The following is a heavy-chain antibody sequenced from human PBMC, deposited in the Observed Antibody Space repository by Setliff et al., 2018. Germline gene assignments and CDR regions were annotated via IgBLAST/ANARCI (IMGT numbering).Heavy chain of an antibody. D-gene: IGHD3-22*01. Sequence: GGSLRLSCVASEFTFSRYFMTWVRQAPGKGLEWIASISGSGGDTDSADSMKGRFTISRDNSKNTLYLQMNSLRPEDTAIYYCATSTIITYYFDSWGQGTPVTVSS. CDR1: EFTFSRYF. J-gene: IGHJ4*02. CDR2: ISGSGGDT. V-gene: IGHV3-23*01. CDR3: ATSTIITYYFDS.